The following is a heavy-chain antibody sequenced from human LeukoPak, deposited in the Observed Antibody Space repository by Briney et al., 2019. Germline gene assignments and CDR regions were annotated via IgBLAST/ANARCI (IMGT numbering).Heavy chain of an antibody. D-gene: IGHD3-3*01. CDR3: ARDLGIFGDFDY. CDR2: IRHDGSNE. J-gene: IGHJ4*02. CDR1: GFSFSNFG. V-gene: IGHV3-30*02. Sequence: GGSLRLSCTTSGFSFSNFGMHWVRQAPAKGLEWLAFIRHDGSNEYSADSVKGRFTISRDNSRSTLFLQMDNLRSEDTAIYYCARDLGIFGDFDYWGQGTLVIVSS.